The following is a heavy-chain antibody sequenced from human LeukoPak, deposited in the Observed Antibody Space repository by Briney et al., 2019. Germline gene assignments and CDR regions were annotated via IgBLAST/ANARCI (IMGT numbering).Heavy chain of an antibody. Sequence: GKSLRLSCAASGFIFNNNAIHWVRQAPGKGLEWVAVISFDGRDKHHADSVKGRFTISRDNSKNTLYLQMSSLRVEDTAMYYCARDLRKSADYYFDYWGQGTLVTVSS. CDR2: ISFDGRDK. CDR3: ARDLRKSADYYFDY. J-gene: IGHJ4*02. D-gene: IGHD3/OR15-3a*01. V-gene: IGHV3-30*04. CDR1: GFIFNNNA.